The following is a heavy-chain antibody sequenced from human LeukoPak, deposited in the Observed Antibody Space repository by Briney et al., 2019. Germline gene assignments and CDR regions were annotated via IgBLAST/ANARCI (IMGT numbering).Heavy chain of an antibody. J-gene: IGHJ3*01. V-gene: IGHV2-70*11. CDR2: IDWDDDK. Sequence: SGPALFQPTAPLTLTFTFSGFSLSTSGMCVNWIRQPPGKALEWLARIDWDDDKYHSTSLRTRLTISKDTSKNQVILTMTSMDPVDTATYYCARMARSIVGRPEAFDVWGQGTMVTVSS. D-gene: IGHD6-6*01. CDR1: GFSLSTSGMC. CDR3: ARMARSIVGRPEAFDV.